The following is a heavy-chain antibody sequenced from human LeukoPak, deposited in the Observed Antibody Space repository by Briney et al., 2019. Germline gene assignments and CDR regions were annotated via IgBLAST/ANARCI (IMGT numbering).Heavy chain of an antibody. J-gene: IGHJ5*02. CDR2: IYTSGST. D-gene: IGHD3-10*01. CDR1: GGSISSCY. V-gene: IGHV4-4*07. CDR3: ARGGKRITMVRGVISPNWFDP. Sequence: SETLSLTCTVSGGSISSCYWSWIRQPAGKGLEWIGRIYTSGSTNYNPSLKSRVTMSVDTSKNQFSLKLSSVTAADTAVYYCARGGKRITMVRGVISPNWFDPWGQGTLVTASS.